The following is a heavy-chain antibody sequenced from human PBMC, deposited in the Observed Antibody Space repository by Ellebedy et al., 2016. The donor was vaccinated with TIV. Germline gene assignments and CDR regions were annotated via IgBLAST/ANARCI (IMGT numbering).Heavy chain of an antibody. CDR3: ARGRGYSFDVCDV. CDR1: GYTFTSYY. Sequence: AASVKVSCKASGYTFTSYYMHWVRQPPGQGLEWMGIINPNDDTKYYAQNFQGRVTVTRDTSANTVYMELSSLRSEETALYYCARGRGYSFDVCDVWGQGTMVTVSS. D-gene: IGHD5-18*01. V-gene: IGHV1-46*01. J-gene: IGHJ3*01. CDR2: INPNDDTK.